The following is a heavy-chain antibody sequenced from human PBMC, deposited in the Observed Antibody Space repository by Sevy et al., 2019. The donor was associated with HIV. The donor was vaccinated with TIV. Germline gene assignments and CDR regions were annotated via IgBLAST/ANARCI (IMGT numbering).Heavy chain of an antibody. CDR2: INPNSGAT. CDR3: ARGVAVPAQGHFEY. Sequence: ASVKVSCKASGYTFTVYSLHWVRQAPRQGLEWMGRINPNSGATNYAQRFQGRVTMTRDTSISTAYMELSRLTSDDTAVYYCARGVAVPAQGHFEYWGQGPLVTVSS. J-gene: IGHJ4*02. CDR1: GYTFTVYS. D-gene: IGHD2-2*01. V-gene: IGHV1-2*06.